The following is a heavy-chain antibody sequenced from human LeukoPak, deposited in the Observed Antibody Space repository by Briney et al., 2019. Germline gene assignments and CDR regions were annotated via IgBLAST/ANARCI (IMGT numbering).Heavy chain of an antibody. CDR1: GYTFTSYG. Sequence: ASVKVSCKASGYTFTSYGISWVRQAPGQGLEWMGWISAYNGNTNYAQKLQGRVTMTTDTSTSTAYMELRSLRSDDMAVYYCARVDCSSTSCYRLNAFDAFDIWGQGTMVTVSS. D-gene: IGHD2-2*01. V-gene: IGHV1-18*03. J-gene: IGHJ3*02. CDR2: ISAYNGNT. CDR3: ARVDCSSTSCYRLNAFDAFDI.